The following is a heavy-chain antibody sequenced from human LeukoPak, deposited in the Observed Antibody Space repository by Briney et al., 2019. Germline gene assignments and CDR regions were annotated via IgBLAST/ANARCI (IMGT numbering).Heavy chain of an antibody. V-gene: IGHV2-70*11. J-gene: IGHJ4*02. D-gene: IGHD5-24*01. CDR2: IEWDDDK. CDR3: ARSQRWLHIDFDY. Sequence: SGPTLVNPTQTLTLTCTFSGFSLSTNGMCVTWIRQPPGKALEWLARIEWDDDKYYNTSLKTRLAISKDTFKNQVVLTMTNMDPVDTATYYCARSQRWLHIDFDYWGQGTLVTVSS. CDR1: GFSLSTNGMC.